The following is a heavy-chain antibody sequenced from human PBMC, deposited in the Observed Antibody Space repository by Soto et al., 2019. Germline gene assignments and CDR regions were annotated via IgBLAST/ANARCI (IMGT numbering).Heavy chain of an antibody. Sequence: SETLSLTCTVSGGSISSYYWSWIRQPPGKGLEWIGYIYYSGSTNYNPSLKSRVTISVDTSKNQFSLKLSSVTAADTAVYYCARRGFMGATTIDYWGQGTLVTVSS. D-gene: IGHD1-26*01. V-gene: IGHV4-59*08. CDR1: GGSISSYY. CDR2: IYYSGST. CDR3: ARRGFMGATTIDY. J-gene: IGHJ4*02.